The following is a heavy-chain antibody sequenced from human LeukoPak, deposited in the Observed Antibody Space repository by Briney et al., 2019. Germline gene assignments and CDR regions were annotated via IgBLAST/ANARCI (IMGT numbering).Heavy chain of an antibody. CDR2: IYPGDSDT. D-gene: IGHD1-14*01. CDR1: GYSFATYW. CDR3: ARPPDSDRPVDY. V-gene: IGHV5-51*01. Sequence: GESLKISCKGSGYSFATYWIGWVRQMPGKGLEWMGIIYPGDSDTRYNPSFQGQVTISADKSISTAYLQWSSLKASDTAMYYCARPPDSDRPVDYWGQGTLVTVSS. J-gene: IGHJ4*02.